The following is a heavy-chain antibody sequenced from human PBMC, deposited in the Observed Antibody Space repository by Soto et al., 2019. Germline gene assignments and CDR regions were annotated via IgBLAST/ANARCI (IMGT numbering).Heavy chain of an antibody. D-gene: IGHD2-15*01. CDR3: ARERVLGDGGGFDV. CDR2: IYYIGST. J-gene: IGHJ6*02. V-gene: IGHV4-31*03. Sequence: QVHLQELGPGLLKPSQTLSLTCTVSGAAVSGGGQYWNWVRQLPGKGLEWIGNIYYIGSTDYNPSLKSRVTISFDTSKNQFSLKLISVTAADTAVYYCARERVLGDGGGFDVWGQGTTVTVSS. CDR1: GAAVSGGGQY.